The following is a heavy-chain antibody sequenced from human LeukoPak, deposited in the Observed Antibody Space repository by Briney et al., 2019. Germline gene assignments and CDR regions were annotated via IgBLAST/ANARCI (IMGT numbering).Heavy chain of an antibody. Sequence: SETLSLTCTVSGGSISSYYWSWIRQPPGKGLEWVGYIYYSGGTNYNPSLKSRATISVDTSKNQFSLKLSSVTAADTAVYYCAGVVTMVRGVKAGAFDIWGQGTMVTVSS. V-gene: IGHV4-59*01. CDR3: AGVVTMVRGVKAGAFDI. J-gene: IGHJ3*02. CDR2: IYYSGGT. CDR1: GGSISSYY. D-gene: IGHD3-10*01.